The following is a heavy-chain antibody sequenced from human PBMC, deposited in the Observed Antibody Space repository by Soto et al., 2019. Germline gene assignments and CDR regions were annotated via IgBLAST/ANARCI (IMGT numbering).Heavy chain of an antibody. V-gene: IGHV1-24*01. Sequence: ASVKVSCKVSGYTLTELSMHWVRPAPGKRLEWMGGFDPEDGETIYAQKFQGRVTMTEDTSTDTAYMELSSLRSEDTAVFYCATPGYSYGSYYYYDGMDVWGQGTMVTVSS. D-gene: IGHD5-18*01. J-gene: IGHJ6*02. CDR3: ATPGYSYGSYYYYDGMDV. CDR2: FDPEDGET. CDR1: GYTLTELS.